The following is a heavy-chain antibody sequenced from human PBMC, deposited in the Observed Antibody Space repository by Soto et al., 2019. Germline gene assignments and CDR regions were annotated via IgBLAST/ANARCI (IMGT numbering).Heavy chain of an antibody. Sequence: QVQLVESGGGLVKPGGSLRLSCASSGFTFSDHNMSWIRRSPGKGLEFLSYISPRTTYKNYADSVKGRFTISRDNAKNSLYLQLNSLRAEDTAIYSCSRGGGGGLFDLWGQGTFVTVSS. V-gene: IGHV3-11*06. CDR2: ISPRTTYK. CDR3: SRGGGGGLFDL. CDR1: GFTFSDHN. J-gene: IGHJ4*02. D-gene: IGHD2-21*01.